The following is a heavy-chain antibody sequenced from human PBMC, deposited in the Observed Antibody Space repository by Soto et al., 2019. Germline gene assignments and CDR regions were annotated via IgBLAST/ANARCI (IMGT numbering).Heavy chain of an antibody. V-gene: IGHV3-33*01. CDR2: IWSDGNNR. CDR3: VRGDNWNDEASDY. CDR1: GFMFSNHG. J-gene: IGHJ4*02. D-gene: IGHD1-1*01. Sequence: QVQLVESGGGVVQPGRSLRLPCAASGFMFSNHGMHWVRQAPGKGLEWVAVIWSDGNNRYYADSVKGRFTISRDNSKNTLYLQMNSLRAEDTAVYYCVRGDNWNDEASDYWGQGTLVTVSS.